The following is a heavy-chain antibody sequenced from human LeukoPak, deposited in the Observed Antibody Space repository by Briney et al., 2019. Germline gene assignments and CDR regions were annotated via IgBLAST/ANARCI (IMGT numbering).Heavy chain of an antibody. CDR3: ARGRTVRNWFDP. CDR2: MNPNSGNT. J-gene: IGHJ5*02. Sequence: ASVKVSCKASGYTFTSYDINWVRQATGQGLEWMGWMNPNSGNTGYAQKFQGRVSMTRNTSISTAYMELSSLRSEDTAVYYCARGRTVRNWFDPWGQGTLVTVSS. CDR1: GYTFTSYD. D-gene: IGHD4-11*01. V-gene: IGHV1-8*01.